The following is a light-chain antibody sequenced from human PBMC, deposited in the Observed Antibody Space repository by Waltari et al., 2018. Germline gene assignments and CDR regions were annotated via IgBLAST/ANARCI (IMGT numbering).Light chain of an antibody. CDR3: QQYYSTPFT. V-gene: IGKV4-1*01. J-gene: IGKJ3*01. CDR1: QSVLHSSNNENS. Sequence: IVMTQSPDSLGVSLGERATINCKSSQSVLHSSNNENSLTWYQQKPGQPPKLLIYWASTRESGVPDRFSGSGSGTDFTLTINSLQTEDVAVYYCQQYYSTPFTFGPWTKVDIK. CDR2: WAS.